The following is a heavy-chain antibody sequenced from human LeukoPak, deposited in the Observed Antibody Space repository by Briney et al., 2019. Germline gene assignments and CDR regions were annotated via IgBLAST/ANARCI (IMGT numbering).Heavy chain of an antibody. CDR1: GGTFSSYA. CDR3: ARGGSSGWYTDI. CDR2: IIPIFGTA. Sequence: SVKVSCKASGGTFSSYAISWVRQAPGQGLEWMGRIIPIFGTANYAQRFQGRVTITTDESTSTAYMELSSLRSEDTAVYYCARGGSSGWYTDIWGQGTMVTVSS. J-gene: IGHJ3*02. D-gene: IGHD6-19*01. V-gene: IGHV1-69*05.